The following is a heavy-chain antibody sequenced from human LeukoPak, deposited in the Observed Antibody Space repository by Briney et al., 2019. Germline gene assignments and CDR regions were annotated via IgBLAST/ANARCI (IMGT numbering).Heavy chain of an antibody. J-gene: IGHJ6*02. CDR1: GGTFNSYT. CDR2: IIPIFGTA. CDR3: ARGNYDILTGTSLYAYYGMDV. D-gene: IGHD3-9*01. V-gene: IGHV1-69*13. Sequence: SVKVSCKASGGTFNSYTINWVRQATGQGLEWMGVIIPIFGTASYAQKFQGRVTITADEPTSTAYMELSGLRSEDTAVYYCARGNYDILTGTSLYAYYGMDVWGQGTTVTVSS.